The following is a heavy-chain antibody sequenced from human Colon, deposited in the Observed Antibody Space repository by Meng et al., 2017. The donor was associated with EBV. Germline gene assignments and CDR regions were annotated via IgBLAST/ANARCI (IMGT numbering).Heavy chain of an antibody. V-gene: IGHV4-34*01. D-gene: IGHD1-26*01. CDR2: INHSGST. CDR3: ARGPGGSYYLYYFDY. J-gene: IGHJ4*02. CDR1: GGSFSGYY. Sequence: HVPPTQWGDGRLKPSETLSLTCAVYGGSFSGYYWSWNRQPPEKGLEWIGEINHSGSTNYNPSLKSRVTISVDTSKKQFSLKLSSVTAADTAVYYCARGPGGSYYLYYFDYWGQGTLVTVSS.